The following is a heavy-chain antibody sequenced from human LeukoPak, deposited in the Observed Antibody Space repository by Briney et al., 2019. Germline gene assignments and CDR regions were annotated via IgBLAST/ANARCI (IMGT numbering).Heavy chain of an antibody. CDR1: GGSFSGYY. CDR2: IYHSGST. V-gene: IGHV4-38-2*01. D-gene: IGHD1-26*01. Sequence: SETLSLTCAVYGGSFSGYYWGWIRQPPGKGLEWIGTIYHSGSTSYNPSLKSRVTISVDTSKNQFSLKLSSVTAADTAVYYCARVEVGADDFDYFQHWGQGTLVTVSS. J-gene: IGHJ1*01. CDR3: ARVEVGADDFDYFQH.